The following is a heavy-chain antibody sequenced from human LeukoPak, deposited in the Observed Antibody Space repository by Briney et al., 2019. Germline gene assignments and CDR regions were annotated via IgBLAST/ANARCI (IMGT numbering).Heavy chain of an antibody. D-gene: IGHD4-17*01. CDR1: GYTFTGYY. CDR2: INPNSGGT. CDR3: ARYGKEQPAFDY. Sequence: ASVKVSCKAFGYTFTGYYMHWVRQAPGQGLEWMGRINPNSGGTNYAQKFQGRVTMTRDTSISTACMELSRLRSDDTAVYYCARYGKEQPAFDYWGQGTLVTVSS. J-gene: IGHJ4*02. V-gene: IGHV1-2*06.